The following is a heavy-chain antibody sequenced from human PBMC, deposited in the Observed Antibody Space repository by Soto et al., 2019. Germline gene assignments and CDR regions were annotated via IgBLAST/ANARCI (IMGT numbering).Heavy chain of an antibody. CDR1: GFTFSSYW. J-gene: IGHJ5*02. Sequence: PGGSLRLSCAASGFTFSSYWMHWVRQAPGKGLVWVSRINSDGSSTSYADSVKGRFTISRDNAKNTLYLQMNSLRAEDTAVYYCARVGTDIVLIGGKVRSSNWFDPWGQGTLVTVSS. CDR2: INSDGSST. V-gene: IGHV3-74*01. D-gene: IGHD2-8*01. CDR3: ARVGTDIVLIGGKVRSSNWFDP.